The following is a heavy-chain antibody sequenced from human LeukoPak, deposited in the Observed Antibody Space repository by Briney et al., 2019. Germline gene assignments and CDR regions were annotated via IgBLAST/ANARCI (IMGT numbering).Heavy chain of an antibody. CDR3: ASPLYCSSTSCSVNYYYYGMDV. D-gene: IGHD2-2*01. J-gene: IGHJ6*02. V-gene: IGHV1-69*04. CDR2: IIPILGIA. CDR1: GGTFSSYA. Sequence: ASVKVSCKASGGTFSSYAISWVRQAPGQGLEWMGRIIPILGIANYAQKFQGRVTITADKSTSTAYMELGSLRSEDTAVYYCASPLYCSSTSCSVNYYYYGMDVWGQGTTVTVSS.